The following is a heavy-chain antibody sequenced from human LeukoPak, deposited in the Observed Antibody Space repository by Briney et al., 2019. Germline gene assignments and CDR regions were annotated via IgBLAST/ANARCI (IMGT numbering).Heavy chain of an antibody. D-gene: IGHD2-21*02. CDR3: ATGEYCGGDCSYYYGMDV. V-gene: IGHV1-69*04. Sequence: SVKASCKASGGTFSSYAISWVRQAPGQGLEWMGRIIPILGIANYAQKFQGRVTITADKSTSTAYMELSSLRSEDTAVYYCATGEYCGGDCSYYYGMDVWGQGTTVTVSS. J-gene: IGHJ6*02. CDR1: GGTFSSYA. CDR2: IIPILGIA.